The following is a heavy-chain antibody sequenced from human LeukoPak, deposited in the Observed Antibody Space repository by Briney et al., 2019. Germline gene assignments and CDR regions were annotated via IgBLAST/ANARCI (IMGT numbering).Heavy chain of an antibody. CDR2: ISSSSSYI. CDR1: GFTFSSYS. D-gene: IGHD1-26*01. Sequence: GGSLRLSCAASGFTFSSYSMNWVRQAPGKGLEWVSSISSSSSYIYYADSVKGRFTISRDNAKNSLYLQMDSLRVEDTAEYYCARDPYSGNYGAYYYYYYMDVWGKGTTVTVSS. J-gene: IGHJ6*03. CDR3: ARDPYSGNYGAYYYYYYMDV. V-gene: IGHV3-21*06.